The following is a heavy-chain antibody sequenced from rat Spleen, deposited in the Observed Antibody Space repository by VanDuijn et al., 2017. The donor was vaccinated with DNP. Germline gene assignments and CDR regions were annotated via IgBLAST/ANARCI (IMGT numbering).Heavy chain of an antibody. Sequence: DVQLQESGPGLVKPSQSLSLTCSVTGYSITSNYWGWIRKFPGNKMEWMAYISYSGITGFNPSLKSRISITRDTSKNQFFLQLNSVTTEDTAIYYCARSDYYGSYRPFTYWGQGTLVTVSS. V-gene: IGHV3-1*01. CDR1: GYSITSNY. CDR2: ISYSGIT. J-gene: IGHJ3*01. D-gene: IGHD1-2*01. CDR3: ARSDYYGSYRPFTY.